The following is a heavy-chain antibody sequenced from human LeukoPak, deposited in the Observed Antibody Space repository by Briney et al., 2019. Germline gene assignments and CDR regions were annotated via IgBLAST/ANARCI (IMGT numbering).Heavy chain of an antibody. V-gene: IGHV1-3*04. D-gene: IGHD3-10*01. J-gene: IGHJ4*02. Sequence: ASVKVSCKASGYTFTRYPLHWVRQAPGQRLEWMGWINTGNGNTKYSKKFQGRVTITRDTSASTAYMELSSLGSEDTAVYYCASWAGTPVGDFSGPLDYWGQGTLVTVSP. CDR3: ASWAGTPVGDFSGPLDY. CDR2: INTGNGNT. CDR1: GYTFTRYP.